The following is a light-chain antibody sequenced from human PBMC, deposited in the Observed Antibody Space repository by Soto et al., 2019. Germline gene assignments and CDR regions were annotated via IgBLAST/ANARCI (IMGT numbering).Light chain of an antibody. CDR3: TSYTRTSSTTYV. V-gene: IGLV2-14*01. J-gene: IGLJ1*01. CDR2: DVS. Sequence: QSVLTQPASVSGSPGQPITISCTGTSSDVGGYNYVSWYQQHPGKAPKLMIYDVSNRPSGVSNRFSGSKSGNTASLTISGLQAEDEADYYCTSYTRTSSTTYVFGTGTKVTVL. CDR1: SSDVGGYNY.